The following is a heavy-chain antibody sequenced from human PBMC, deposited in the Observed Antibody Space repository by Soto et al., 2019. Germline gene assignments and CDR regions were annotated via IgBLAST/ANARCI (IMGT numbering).Heavy chain of an antibody. Sequence: GGSLRLSCAASGFTFSNYAMTWVRQAPGKGLEWVSVITGSGGGTYFVDSVKGRFTISRDNSKNTVYLQMNSLRAEDTAVYYCAGRDYDSSGYGYWGQGTLVTVSS. CDR2: ITGSGGGT. CDR1: GFTFSNYA. J-gene: IGHJ4*02. CDR3: AGRDYDSSGYGY. D-gene: IGHD3-22*01. V-gene: IGHV3-23*01.